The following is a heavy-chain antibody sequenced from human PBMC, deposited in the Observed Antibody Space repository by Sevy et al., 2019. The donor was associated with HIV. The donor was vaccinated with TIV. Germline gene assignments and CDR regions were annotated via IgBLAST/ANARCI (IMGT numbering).Heavy chain of an antibody. CDR1: GFTFSGAA. Sequence: GGSLRLSCAASGFTFSGAAMFWVRQASGKGLEWIGRIRSKANTFATAYAAPAKGRFTISRDDSKNTAYLHMSSLRTEDTAIYYCTFSSDYYKYGWDVWGQGTTVTVSS. J-gene: IGHJ6*02. CDR2: IRSKANTFAT. CDR3: TFSSDYYKYGWDV. V-gene: IGHV3-73*01. D-gene: IGHD6-6*01.